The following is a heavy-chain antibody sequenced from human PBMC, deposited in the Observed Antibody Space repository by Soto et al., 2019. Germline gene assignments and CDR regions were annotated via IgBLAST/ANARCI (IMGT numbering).Heavy chain of an antibody. CDR1: GGSISSGGYY. V-gene: IGHV4-31*03. CDR2: IYYSGST. D-gene: IGHD3-10*01. J-gene: IGHJ3*02. CDR3: ASQYYYGSGSYLGSFDI. Sequence: SETLSLTCTVSGGSISSGGYYWSWIRQHPGKGLEWIGCIYYSGSTYYNPSLKSRLTMSVDTSKNQFSLKLSSVTAADTAVYYCASQYYYGSGSYLGSFDIWGQGTMVTV.